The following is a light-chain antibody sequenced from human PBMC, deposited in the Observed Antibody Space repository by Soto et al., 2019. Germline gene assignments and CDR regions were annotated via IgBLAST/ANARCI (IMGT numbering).Light chain of an antibody. CDR3: QQRSNWPRT. V-gene: IGKV3-11*01. J-gene: IGKJ1*01. Sequence: EMVLTQSPATLSLSPGARATLSCRASQSVSSYLAWYQQKPGQAPRLLIYDASNRATGIPARFSGSGSGTDFTLTISSLEPEDFAVYYCQQRSNWPRTFGQGTNV. CDR1: QSVSSY. CDR2: DAS.